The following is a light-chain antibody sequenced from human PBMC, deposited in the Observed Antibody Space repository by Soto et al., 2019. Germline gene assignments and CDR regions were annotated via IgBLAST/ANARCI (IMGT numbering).Light chain of an antibody. Sequence: QSALTQPASVSGSPGQSITVSCTGTSSDVGGYKYVSWYQHHPGRAPKLMIYEVNNRPSGVSHRFSGSKSGNTASLTISGLQPEDEADYYCSSYTTRSTLVFGTGTKVTVL. CDR2: EVN. J-gene: IGLJ1*01. V-gene: IGLV2-14*01. CDR3: SSYTTRSTLV. CDR1: SSDVGGYKY.